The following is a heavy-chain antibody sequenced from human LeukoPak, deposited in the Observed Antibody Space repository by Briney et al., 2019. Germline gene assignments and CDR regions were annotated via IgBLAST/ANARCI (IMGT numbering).Heavy chain of an antibody. CDR1: GGSISSSSYY. V-gene: IGHV4-39*01. D-gene: IGHD6-19*01. Sequence: PSETLSLTCTVSGGSISSSSYYWGWVRQPPGKGLDWIGSIYYGGSTYYNPSLKSRVTISVDTSKNQFSLRLSSVTAADTAVYYCARLGYTSGLDYWSQGTLVTVSS. CDR2: IYYGGST. J-gene: IGHJ4*02. CDR3: ARLGYTSGLDY.